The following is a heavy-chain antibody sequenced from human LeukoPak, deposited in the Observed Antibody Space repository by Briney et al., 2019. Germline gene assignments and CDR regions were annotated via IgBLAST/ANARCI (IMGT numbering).Heavy chain of an antibody. CDR1: GYTFTGYY. CDR2: INPNSGGT. CDR3: ARLSHHSSGWYGGWYDP. Sequence: GASVKVSCKASGYTFTGYYMHWVRKAPGQGLEWMGWINPNSGGTNYAQKFQGRVTMTRDTSISTAYMELSRLRSDDTAVYYCARLSHHSSGWYGGWYDPWGQGTLVTVSS. V-gene: IGHV1-2*02. D-gene: IGHD6-19*01. J-gene: IGHJ5*02.